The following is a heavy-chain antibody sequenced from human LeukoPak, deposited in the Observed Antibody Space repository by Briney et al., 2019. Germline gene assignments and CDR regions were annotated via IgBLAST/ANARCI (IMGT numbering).Heavy chain of an antibody. CDR1: GFTFSTYA. Sequence: WRSLRLSCAASGFTFSTYAMHWVRQPPGKGLEWVAVISFDANTKYYADSVKGRFTISRDNSKNTVYLQMNSLRPEDTAVYYCARDPSQGDSWGQGTLVTVSS. J-gene: IGHJ4*02. CDR2: ISFDANTK. CDR3: ARDPSQGDS. V-gene: IGHV3-30-3*01.